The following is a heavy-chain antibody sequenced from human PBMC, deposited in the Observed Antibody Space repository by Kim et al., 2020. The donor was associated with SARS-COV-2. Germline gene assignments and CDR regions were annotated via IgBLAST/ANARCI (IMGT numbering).Heavy chain of an antibody. D-gene: IGHD3-10*01. V-gene: IGHV7-4-1*02. J-gene: IGHJ6*02. Sequence: ASVKVSCKASGYIFSAYAINWVRQAPGQGPEWMGWINTKTGNPVYGQGFTGRVVFSMDTSASTTFLQLTSLKPEDAATYYCAGDDITKVRGLLTGSYYYYGMDLWRQGTAVTVPS. CDR1: GYIFSAYA. CDR3: AGDDITKVRGLLTGSYYYYGMDL. CDR2: INTKTGNP.